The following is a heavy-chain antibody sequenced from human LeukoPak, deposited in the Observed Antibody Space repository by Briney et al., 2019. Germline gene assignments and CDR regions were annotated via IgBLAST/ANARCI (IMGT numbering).Heavy chain of an antibody. D-gene: IGHD3-16*01. CDR3: ARQVKVGDYVWGSMGY. J-gene: IGHJ4*02. CDR1: GYTFTGYY. CDR2: INPNSGGT. Sequence: ASVKVSCKASGYTFTGYYMHWVRQAPGQGLEWMGWINPNSGGTNYAQKFQGRVTMTRDTSISTAYMELSRLRSDDTAVYYCARQVKVGDYVWGSMGYWGQGTLVTVSS. V-gene: IGHV1-2*02.